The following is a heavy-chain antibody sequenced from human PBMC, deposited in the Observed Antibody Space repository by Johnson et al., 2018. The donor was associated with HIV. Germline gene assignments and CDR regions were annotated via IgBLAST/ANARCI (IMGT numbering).Heavy chain of an antibody. V-gene: IGHV3-7*05. J-gene: IGHJ3*01. CDR2: IKEDGTEK. Sequence: VQLVESGGGLVEPGGSLRLSCIASGFIFGSCWMTWVRQAPGERLEWVANIKEDGTEKYYVDSVKGRFTVSRDNAKNSLYLQMNTLGAEDTALYYCARGSLAYDNWNYEDAFDVWGQGTMVTVSS. D-gene: IGHD1-7*01. CDR1: GFIFGSCW. CDR3: ARGSLAYDNWNYEDAFDV.